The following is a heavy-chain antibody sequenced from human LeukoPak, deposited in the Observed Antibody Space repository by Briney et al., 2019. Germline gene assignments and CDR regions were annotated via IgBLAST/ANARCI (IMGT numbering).Heavy chain of an antibody. CDR3: AKGDVLRFHLPVDP. V-gene: IGHV3-30*18. Sequence: GGSLRLSCAASGFTFSSYGMHWVRQAPGKGLEWVAVISYDGSNKYYADSVKGRFTISRDNSKNTLYLQMNSLRAEDTAVYYCAKGDVLRFHLPVDPWGQGTLVTVSS. CDR1: GFTFSSYG. D-gene: IGHD3-3*01. J-gene: IGHJ5*02. CDR2: ISYDGSNK.